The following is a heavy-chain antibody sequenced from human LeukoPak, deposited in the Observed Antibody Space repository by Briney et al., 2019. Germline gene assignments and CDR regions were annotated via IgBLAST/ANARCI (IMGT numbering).Heavy chain of an antibody. CDR3: AKARCSGGSCYFDY. Sequence: GGSLRLSCAASGFTFTTYWMSWVRQAPGKGLEWVAFIRFDGSNQYYGDSVKGRFTISRDNSKNTLYLEMNSLRAEDTAVYYCAKARCSGGSCYFDYWGQGTLVTVSS. CDR1: GFTFTTYW. V-gene: IGHV3-30*02. J-gene: IGHJ4*02. CDR2: IRFDGSNQ. D-gene: IGHD2-15*01.